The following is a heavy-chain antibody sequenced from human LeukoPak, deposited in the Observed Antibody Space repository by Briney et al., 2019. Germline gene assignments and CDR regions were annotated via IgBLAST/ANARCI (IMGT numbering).Heavy chain of an antibody. Sequence: PSETLSLTCTVSGGSISSSSYYWGWIRQPPGKGLEWIGSIYYSGSTYNNPSLKSRVTISVDTSKNQFSLKLSSVTAADTAVYYCARESRYYDFWSGYYKSLGEAFDIWGQGTMVTVSS. CDR2: IYYSGST. J-gene: IGHJ3*02. V-gene: IGHV4-39*07. D-gene: IGHD3-3*01. CDR1: GGSISSSSYY. CDR3: ARESRYYDFWSGYYKSLGEAFDI.